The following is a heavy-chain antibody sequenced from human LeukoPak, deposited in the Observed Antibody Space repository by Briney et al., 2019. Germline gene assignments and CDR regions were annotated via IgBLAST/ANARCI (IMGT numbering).Heavy chain of an antibody. V-gene: IGHV1-18*01. J-gene: IGHJ4*02. CDR3: ARDRKYCYDSSGLYYFDY. CDR1: GYTFTSYG. CDR2: ISAYNGNT. D-gene: IGHD3-22*01. Sequence: ASVKVSCKASGYTFTSYGISWVRQAPGQGLEWMGWISAYNGNTNYAQKLQGRVTMTTDTSTSTAYMELRSLRSDDTAVYYCARDRKYCYDSSGLYYFDYWGQGTLVTVSS.